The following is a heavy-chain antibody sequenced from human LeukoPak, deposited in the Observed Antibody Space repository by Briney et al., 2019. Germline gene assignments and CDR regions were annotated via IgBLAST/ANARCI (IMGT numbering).Heavy chain of an antibody. D-gene: IGHD2-21*02. CDR3: AREYGDLNFYYYTMDV. J-gene: IGHJ6*02. Sequence: GGSLRLSCAASGFTFSSYAIHWVRQAPGKGLEWLALISYDGNNELYADSVRGRFSISRDNSKNMLFLQMNSLGPDDTAVYFSAREYGDLNFYYYTMDVWGQGTTVTVSS. V-gene: IGHV3-30*03. CDR2: ISYDGNNE. CDR1: GFTFSSYA.